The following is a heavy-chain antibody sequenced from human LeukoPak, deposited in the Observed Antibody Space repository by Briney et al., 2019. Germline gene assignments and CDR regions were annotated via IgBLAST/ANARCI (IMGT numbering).Heavy chain of an antibody. CDR2: MYYSGST. V-gene: IGHV4-59*08. CDR3: ARHEEYNYGLDY. Sequence: SETLSLTCTASGVSFTRYYWSWIRQPPGKGLEWIGYMYYSGSTAYNPSLKSRVTISVDTSKNQFSLKLSSVDAADTAMYYCARHEEYNYGLDYWGQGTLVTVSS. J-gene: IGHJ4*02. CDR1: GVSFTRYY. D-gene: IGHD5-18*01.